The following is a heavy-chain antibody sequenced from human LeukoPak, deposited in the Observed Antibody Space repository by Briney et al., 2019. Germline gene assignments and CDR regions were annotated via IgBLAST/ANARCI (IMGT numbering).Heavy chain of an antibody. CDR1: GGSISSSSYY. CDR2: IYYSGST. J-gene: IGHJ4*02. Sequence: SETLSLTCTVSGGSISSSSYYWGWIRQPPGKGLEWIGSIYYSGSTYYNPSLKSRVTISVDTSKNQFSLKLSSVTAADTAVYYCARDSDFYYYDSSGYRKPRRSYFDYWGQGTLVTVSS. D-gene: IGHD3-22*01. CDR3: ARDSDFYYYDSSGYRKPRRSYFDY. V-gene: IGHV4-39*07.